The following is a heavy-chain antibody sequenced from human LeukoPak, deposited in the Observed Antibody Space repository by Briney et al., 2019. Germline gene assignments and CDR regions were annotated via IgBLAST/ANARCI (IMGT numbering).Heavy chain of an antibody. D-gene: IGHD2-21*01. CDR3: AKEVPVFDAFDI. CDR1: GFTFDDYA. J-gene: IGHJ3*02. V-gene: IGHV3-9*01. CDR2: ISWNSGSI. Sequence: GGSLRLSCAGSGFTFDDYAMHWVRQAPGKGLEWVSGISWNSGSIGYADSVKGRFTISRDNAKNSLYLQMNSLRAEDTALYYCAKEVPVFDAFDIWGQGTMVTVSS.